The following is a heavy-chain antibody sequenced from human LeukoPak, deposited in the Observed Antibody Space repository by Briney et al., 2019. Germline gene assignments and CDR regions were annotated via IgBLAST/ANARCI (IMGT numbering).Heavy chain of an antibody. Sequence: LPGGSLRLSCAASGFTFSSYAMSWVRQAPGKGLEWVSAISGSGGSTYYADSVKGRFTISRDNSKNTLYLQMNSLRAEDTAVYYCAKSGAYGDYEWYYFDYWGQGTLVTVSS. CDR2: ISGSGGST. J-gene: IGHJ4*02. CDR3: AKSGAYGDYEWYYFDY. D-gene: IGHD4-17*01. V-gene: IGHV3-23*01. CDR1: GFTFSSYA.